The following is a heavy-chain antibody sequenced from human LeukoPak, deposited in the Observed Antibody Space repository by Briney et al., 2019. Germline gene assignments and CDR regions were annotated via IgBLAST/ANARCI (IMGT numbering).Heavy chain of an antibody. CDR2: INPNSGGT. Sequence: ASVKVSCKASGYTFTGYYMHWVRLAPGQGLEWMGWINPNSGGTNYAQKFQGRVTMTRDTSISTAYMELSRLRSDDTAVYYCAREDYEQDAFDIWGQGTMVTVSS. CDR3: AREDYEQDAFDI. J-gene: IGHJ3*02. D-gene: IGHD3-16*01. CDR1: GYTFTGYY. V-gene: IGHV1-2*02.